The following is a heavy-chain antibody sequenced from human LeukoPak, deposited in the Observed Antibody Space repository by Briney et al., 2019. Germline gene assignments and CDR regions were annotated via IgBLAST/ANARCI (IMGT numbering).Heavy chain of an antibody. CDR3: ARPRGDYRNWFDP. J-gene: IGHJ5*02. Sequence: SETLSLTCAVYGGSFSGYYWSWIRQPPGKGLEWIGEINHSGSTNYNPSLKSRVTISVDTSKNQFSLKLSSVTAADTAVYYCARPRGDYRNWFDPWGQGTLVTVSS. D-gene: IGHD4-17*01. CDR1: GGSFSGYY. V-gene: IGHV4-34*01. CDR2: INHSGST.